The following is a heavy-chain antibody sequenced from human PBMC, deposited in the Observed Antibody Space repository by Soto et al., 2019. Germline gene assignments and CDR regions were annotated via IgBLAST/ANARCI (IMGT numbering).Heavy chain of an antibody. Sequence: SQTLSLTCAISGDSVSSNSAAWNWIRQSPSRGLEWLERTYYRSKWYNDYAVSVKSRITINPDTSKNQFSLQLNSVTPEDTAVYYCARTGDTAHDYYYYYGMDVWGQGTTVTVSS. CDR2: TYYRSKWYN. V-gene: IGHV6-1*01. CDR1: GDSVSSNSAA. J-gene: IGHJ6*02. CDR3: ARTGDTAHDYYYYYGMDV. D-gene: IGHD5-18*01.